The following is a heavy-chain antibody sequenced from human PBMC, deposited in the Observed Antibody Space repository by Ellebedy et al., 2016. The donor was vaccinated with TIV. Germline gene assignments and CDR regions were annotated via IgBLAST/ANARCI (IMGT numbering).Heavy chain of an antibody. CDR2: ISSSSSTI. D-gene: IGHD4-17*01. J-gene: IGHJ6*02. V-gene: IGHV3-48*04. CDR3: ARGGGLRVGNYYGLDV. Sequence: GGSLRLSXAASGFTFSSYSMNWVRQAPGKGLEWVSYISSSSSTICYADSVKGRFTISRDNAKNSLYLQMNSLRAEDTAVYYCARGGGLRVGNYYGLDVWGQGTTVTVSS. CDR1: GFTFSSYS.